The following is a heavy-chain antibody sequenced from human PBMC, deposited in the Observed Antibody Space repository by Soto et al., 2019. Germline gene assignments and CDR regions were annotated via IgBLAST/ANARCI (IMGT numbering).Heavy chain of an antibody. D-gene: IGHD6-6*01. CDR3: ARVQIAARRDYYGMDV. Sequence: SETLSLTYTVSGGSISSGGYYWSWIRQHPGKGLEWIGYIYYSGSTYYNPSLKSRVTISVDTSKNQFSLKLSSVTAADTAVYYCARVQIAARRDYYGMDVWGQGTTVTVSS. J-gene: IGHJ6*02. CDR1: GGSISSGGYY. V-gene: IGHV4-31*03. CDR2: IYYSGST.